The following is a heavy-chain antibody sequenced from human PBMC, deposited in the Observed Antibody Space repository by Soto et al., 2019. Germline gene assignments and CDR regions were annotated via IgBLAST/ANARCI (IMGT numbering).Heavy chain of an antibody. V-gene: IGHV3-21*01. J-gene: IGHJ6*02. D-gene: IGHD3-22*01. Sequence: GGSLRLSCAASGFTFSSYSMNWVRQAPGKGLEWVSSISSSSSYIYYSDSVKGRFTISRDNAKNLLYLQMNSLRAEDTAVYYCARDSIASYYYYHYGMDVWGQGNTVTVSS. CDR3: ARDSIASYYYYHYGMDV. CDR2: ISSSSSYI. CDR1: GFTFSSYS.